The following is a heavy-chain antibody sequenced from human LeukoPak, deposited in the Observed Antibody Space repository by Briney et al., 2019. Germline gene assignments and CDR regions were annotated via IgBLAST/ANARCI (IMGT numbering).Heavy chain of an antibody. J-gene: IGHJ5*02. CDR1: GYTFTSYD. Sequence: ASVKVSCKASGYTFTSYDINWVRQATGQGLEWMGWMNPNSGNTGYAQKFQGRVTMTRNTSISTAYMELSSLRSEDTAVYCCARKGVRFGTNWFDPWGQGTLVTVSS. CDR3: ARKGVRFGTNWFDP. V-gene: IGHV1-8*01. D-gene: IGHD3-10*01. CDR2: MNPNSGNT.